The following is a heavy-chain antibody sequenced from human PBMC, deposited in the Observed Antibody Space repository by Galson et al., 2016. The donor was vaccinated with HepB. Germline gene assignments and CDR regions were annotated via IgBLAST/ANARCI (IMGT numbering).Heavy chain of an antibody. J-gene: IGHJ4*02. CDR3: GKRGGFDY. D-gene: IGHD3-16*01. Sequence: SLRLSCAASGFSFSNSGMSWVRQAPGRGLEWVALISFDGSNKYYADSLKGRFTISRDNSKNTLYLYMNNLTAGDTAIYYCGKRGGFDYWGQGALVTVSS. V-gene: IGHV3-30*18. CDR1: GFSFSNSG. CDR2: ISFDGSNK.